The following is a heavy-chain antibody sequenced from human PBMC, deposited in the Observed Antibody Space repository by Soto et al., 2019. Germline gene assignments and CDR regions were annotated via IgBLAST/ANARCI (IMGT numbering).Heavy chain of an antibody. D-gene: IGHD2-15*01. CDR2: ISAYNGNT. Sequence: QVQLVQSGAEVKKPGASVKVSCKASGYTFTSYGISWVRQAPGQGLEWMGWISAYNGNTNYAQKLQGRVTMITDTSTSTAYMELRSLRSDDTAVYYCARDRPSPYCSGGSCYSGGDFDYWGQGTLVTVSS. J-gene: IGHJ4*02. CDR1: GYTFTSYG. CDR3: ARDRPSPYCSGGSCYSGGDFDY. V-gene: IGHV1-18*01.